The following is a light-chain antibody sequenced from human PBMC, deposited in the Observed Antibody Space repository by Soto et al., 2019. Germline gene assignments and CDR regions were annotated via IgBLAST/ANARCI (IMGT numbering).Light chain of an antibody. Sequence: DIQMTQSPSILSSSVGDRVTITCRASQSISSRLAWYQQKPGKAPKLLIYKASSLESGVPSRFSGSGSGTDFTITISSLQPDDFAAYYCQQYKSFPRTFGQGTKVEIK. CDR2: KAS. CDR3: QQYKSFPRT. CDR1: QSISSR. J-gene: IGKJ1*01. V-gene: IGKV1-5*03.